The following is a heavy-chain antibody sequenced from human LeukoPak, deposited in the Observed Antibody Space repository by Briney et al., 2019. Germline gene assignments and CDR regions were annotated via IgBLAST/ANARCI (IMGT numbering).Heavy chain of an antibody. D-gene: IGHD2-2*01. CDR1: GFTFDDYG. J-gene: IGHJ6*03. CDR3: AKAELDIVVVPAGTYYYYMDV. V-gene: IGHV3-20*04. CDR2: INWNGGST. Sequence: GGSLRLSCAASGFTFDDYGMSWVRQAPGKGLEWVSGINWNGGSTGYADSVKGRFTISRDNAKNSLYLQMNSLRAEDTAVYYCAKAELDIVVVPAGTYYYYMDVWGKGTTVTVSS.